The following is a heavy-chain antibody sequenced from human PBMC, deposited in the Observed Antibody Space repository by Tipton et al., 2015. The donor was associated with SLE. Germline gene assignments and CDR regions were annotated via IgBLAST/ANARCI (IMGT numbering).Heavy chain of an antibody. V-gene: IGHV4-4*07. CDR1: GGSISSYY. Sequence: TLSLTCAVYGGSISSYYWSWIRQPPGKGLEWIGRIYTSGSTNSNPSLKSRVTISVDKSNNQFSLKLSSVTAADTAVYYCARDRGGHESYYGSRSYGNWFDPWGQGTLVTVSS. CDR2: IYTSGST. J-gene: IGHJ5*02. D-gene: IGHD3-10*01. CDR3: ARDRGGHESYYGSRSYGNWFDP.